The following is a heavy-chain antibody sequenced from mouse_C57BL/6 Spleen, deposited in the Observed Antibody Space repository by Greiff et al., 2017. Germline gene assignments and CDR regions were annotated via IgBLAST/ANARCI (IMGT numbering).Heavy chain of an antibody. J-gene: IGHJ1*03. D-gene: IGHD2-3*01. CDR2: ILPGSGST. Sequence: QVQLQQSGAELMKPGASVKLSCQATGYTFTGYWIEWVKQRPGHGLEWIGEILPGSGSTNYNEKFKGKATFTADTSSNTAYMQLSSLTTEDSAIYYCARRDDGYYVPHWYFDVWGTGTTVTVSS. CDR1: GYTFTGYW. V-gene: IGHV1-9*01. CDR3: ARRDDGYYVPHWYFDV.